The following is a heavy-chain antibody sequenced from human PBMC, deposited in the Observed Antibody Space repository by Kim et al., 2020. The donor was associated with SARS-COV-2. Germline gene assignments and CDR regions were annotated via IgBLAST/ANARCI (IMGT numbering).Heavy chain of an antibody. V-gene: IGHV4-31*03. Sequence: SETLSLTCTVSGGSISSGGYYWSRNRPHQGQGLVWIGYLYYSGSTYYNPYLKSRVTIAVDTYKNQFSLKLSSVTAADTAVYYCARAHHTSFTVVEYMDVWGEGATLTVSS. J-gene: IGHJ6*01. CDR1: GGSISSGGYY. D-gene: IGHD3-3*01. CDR3: ARAHHTSFTVVEYMDV. CDR2: LYYSGST.